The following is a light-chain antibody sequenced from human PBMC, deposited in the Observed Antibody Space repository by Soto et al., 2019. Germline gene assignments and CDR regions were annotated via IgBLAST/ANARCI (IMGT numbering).Light chain of an antibody. V-gene: IGKV3-20*01. CDR1: QSVSSSY. CDR2: GAS. J-gene: IGKJ4*01. CDR3: QQYGSSPLT. Sequence: ETVFTQHTGSRSLSPGERAILSGRVCQSVSSSYLAWYQQKPGQAPRLLIYGASSRATGIPDRFSGSGSGTDFTLAISRLEPEDFAVYYCQQYGSSPLTFGGGTKVDIK.